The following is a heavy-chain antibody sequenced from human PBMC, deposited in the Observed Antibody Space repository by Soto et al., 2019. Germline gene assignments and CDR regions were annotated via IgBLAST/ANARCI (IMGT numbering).Heavy chain of an antibody. CDR2: INPNSGGT. Sequence: XSVKASCTASGYTFTCYYMHLVRQAPGQGLEWMGWINPNSGGTNYAQKFQGRVTMTRDTSISTAYMELSRLRSDDTAVYYCASEPTGSTSFSGMEVWGQGTTVTVSS. V-gene: IGHV1-2*02. D-gene: IGHD2-2*01. CDR1: GYTFTCYY. CDR3: ASEPTGSTSFSGMEV. J-gene: IGHJ6*02.